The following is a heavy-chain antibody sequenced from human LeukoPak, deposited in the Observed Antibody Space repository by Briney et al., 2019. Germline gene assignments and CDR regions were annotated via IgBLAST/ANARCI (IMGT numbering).Heavy chain of an antibody. CDR2: INAGNGNT. CDR3: ARDLGWLRYKYYFDY. V-gene: IGHV1-3*01. J-gene: IGHJ4*02. Sequence: ASGKVSCKAAGYTFTSYAMHWVRQAPGQRLEGMGWINAGNGNTKYSQKFQGRVTITRDTSASTAYMQLSSLRSEDTAVYYCARDLGWLRYKYYFDYWGQGTLVTVSS. CDR1: GYTFTSYA. D-gene: IGHD5-12*01.